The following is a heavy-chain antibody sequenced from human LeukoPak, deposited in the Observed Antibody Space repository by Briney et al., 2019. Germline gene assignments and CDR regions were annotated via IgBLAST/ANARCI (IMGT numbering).Heavy chain of an antibody. J-gene: IGHJ4*02. Sequence: GGSLRLSCAASGFTVSSNYMSWVRQAPGKGLEWVSVIYSGGSTYYADSVKGRFTISRDNSKNTLYLQMNSLRAEDTAVYYCAKLGGSSSSRLDYWGQGTLVTVSS. CDR2: IYSGGST. CDR1: GFTVSSNY. V-gene: IGHV3-53*01. D-gene: IGHD6-6*01. CDR3: AKLGGSSSSRLDY.